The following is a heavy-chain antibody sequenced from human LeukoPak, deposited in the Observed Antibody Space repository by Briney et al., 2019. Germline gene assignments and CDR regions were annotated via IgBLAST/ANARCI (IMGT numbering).Heavy chain of an antibody. CDR1: GFTFSSYA. V-gene: IGHV3-30*04. Sequence: QAGGSLRLSCAASGFTFSSYAMHWVRQAPGKGLEWVAVISYDGSNKYYADSVKGRFTISRDNAKNSLYLQMNSLRVEDTAVYYCARCTTGRTFGSLREIKRSREIDYWGQGTLVTVSS. CDR2: ISYDGSNK. J-gene: IGHJ4*02. CDR3: ARCTTGRTFGSLREIKRSREIDY. D-gene: IGHD1-1*01.